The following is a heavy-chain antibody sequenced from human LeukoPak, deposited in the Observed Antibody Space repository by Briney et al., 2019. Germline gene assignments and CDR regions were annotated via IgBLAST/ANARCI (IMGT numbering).Heavy chain of an antibody. Sequence: KPGGSLRLSCAASGFSISIYNMNWVRQAPGKGLEWVSFLGSSIRYVKYADSVKGRFTISRDGAKNSLYLQMNSLRVEDTAVYYCARDPRIATAGYYFDSWGQGVLVTVSS. V-gene: IGHV3-21*01. CDR3: ARDPRIATAGYYFDS. CDR2: LGSSIRYV. CDR1: GFSISIYN. J-gene: IGHJ4*02. D-gene: IGHD6-13*01.